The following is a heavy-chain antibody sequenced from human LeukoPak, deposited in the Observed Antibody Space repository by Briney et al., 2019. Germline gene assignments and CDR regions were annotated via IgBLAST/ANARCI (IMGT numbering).Heavy chain of an antibody. CDR3: ARDSPGYSSGWYSPSPFDY. Sequence: GGSLRLSCAASGFTFSSFSMNWVRQAPGKGLEWVSYISSSGSTIYYADSVKGRFTISRDNAKNSLYLHMNSLRAEDTAVYYCARDSPGYSSGWYSPSPFDYWGQGTLVTVSS. CDR1: GFTFSSFS. CDR2: ISSSGSTI. D-gene: IGHD6-19*01. V-gene: IGHV3-48*03. J-gene: IGHJ4*02.